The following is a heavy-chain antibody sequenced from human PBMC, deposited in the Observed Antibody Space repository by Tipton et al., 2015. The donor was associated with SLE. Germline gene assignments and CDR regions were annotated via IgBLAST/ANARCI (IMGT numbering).Heavy chain of an antibody. CDR3: ARVYSYYYGMDV. V-gene: IGHV4-39*07. CDR2: IFYSGST. Sequence: TLSLTCTVSGGSISNSSYYWGWIRQPPGKGLESIGNIFYSGSTYYNPSLKRRVTITVDMSKNQFSLKLTSVTAADTAVYYCARVYSYYYGMDVWGQGTTVTVSS. J-gene: IGHJ6*02. D-gene: IGHD1-26*01. CDR1: GGSISNSSYY.